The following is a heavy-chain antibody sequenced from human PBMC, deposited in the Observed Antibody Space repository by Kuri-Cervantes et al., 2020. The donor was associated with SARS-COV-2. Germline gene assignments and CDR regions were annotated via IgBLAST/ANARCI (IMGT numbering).Heavy chain of an antibody. Sequence: GESLKISCTASRFTFNTYAMSWVRQAPGKGLEWVSIIYAGGGTYYADSVKGQFTISRDISKNTVFLQMNRLRPEDTAVYYCARSCTYARCSEYFQHWSQGTLVTVSS. D-gene: IGHD2-8*01. CDR2: IYAGGGT. V-gene: IGHV3-66*02. J-gene: IGHJ1*01. CDR1: RFTFNTYA. CDR3: ARSCTYARCSEYFQH.